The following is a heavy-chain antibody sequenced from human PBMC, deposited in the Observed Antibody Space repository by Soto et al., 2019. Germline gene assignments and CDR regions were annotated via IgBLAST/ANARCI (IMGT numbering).Heavy chain of an antibody. Sequence: QVQLVQSGAEVKKPGSSVKVSCKASGGTFSSYAISWVRQAPGQGLEWMGGIIPIFGTANYAQKFQGRVTITADESTSTAYMELSSLRSEDTAVYYGARDIMLVGATSYHYYGMDVWGQGTTVTVSS. CDR3: ARDIMLVGATSYHYYGMDV. CDR1: GGTFSSYA. CDR2: IIPIFGTA. J-gene: IGHJ6*02. V-gene: IGHV1-69*01. D-gene: IGHD1-26*01.